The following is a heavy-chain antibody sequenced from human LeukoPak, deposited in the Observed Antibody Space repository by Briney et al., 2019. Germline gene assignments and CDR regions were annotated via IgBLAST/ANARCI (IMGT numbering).Heavy chain of an antibody. Sequence: SETLSLTCAVYGGSSSGYYWSWIRQPPGKGLEWIGEINHSGSTNYNPSLKSRVAISVDTSKNQFSLKLSSVTAADTAVYYCARGRELVRLSTQHPPPYGMDVWGQGTTVTVSS. D-gene: IGHD6-6*01. CDR1: GGSSSGYY. V-gene: IGHV4-34*01. CDR2: INHSGST. J-gene: IGHJ6*02. CDR3: ARGRELVRLSTQHPPPYGMDV.